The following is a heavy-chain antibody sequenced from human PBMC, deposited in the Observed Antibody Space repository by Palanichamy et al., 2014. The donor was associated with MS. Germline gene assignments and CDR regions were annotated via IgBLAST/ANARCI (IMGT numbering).Heavy chain of an antibody. Sequence: EVQLVESGGGLVKPGGSLRLSCAASGFTFSISDMNWVRQAPGKGLEWVAYISRSTSYIYYADSLKGRFTISRDNSKNSLYLQMTSLTVEDTAVYYCARDIAGGLHVDYWGQGTRVTVSS. CDR3: ARDIAGGLHVDY. V-gene: IGHV3-21*01. CDR1: GFTFSISD. D-gene: IGHD5/OR15-5a*01. CDR2: ISRSTSYI. J-gene: IGHJ4*02.